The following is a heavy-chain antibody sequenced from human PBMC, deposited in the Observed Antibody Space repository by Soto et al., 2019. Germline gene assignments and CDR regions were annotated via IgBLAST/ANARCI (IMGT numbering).Heavy chain of an antibody. CDR2: ISAYNGNT. V-gene: IGHV1-18*01. J-gene: IGHJ5*02. CDR3: ARDQGGGSYWGWFDP. Sequence: QVQLVQSGAEVKKPGASVKVSCKASGYTFTSYGISWVRQAPGQGLEWMGWISAYNGNTNYAQKLQGRVTMTTDTSTSTAYIELRSLRSDDTAVYYCARDQGGGSYWGWFDPWGQGTLVTVSS. D-gene: IGHD2-15*01. CDR1: GYTFTSYG.